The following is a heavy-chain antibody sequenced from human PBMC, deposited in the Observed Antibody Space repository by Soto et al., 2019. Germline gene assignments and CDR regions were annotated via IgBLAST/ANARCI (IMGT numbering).Heavy chain of an antibody. CDR2: INPSGGST. CDR3: ASLVPPVATIFPGEDAFDI. D-gene: IGHD5-12*01. CDR1: GYTFTSYY. J-gene: IGHJ3*02. V-gene: IGHV1-46*03. Sequence: QVQLVQSGAEVKKPGASVKVSCKASGYTFTSYYMHWVRQAPGQGLEWMGIINPSGGSTSYAQKLQGRVAMTRDASTSTVYTELSSLRSEDTAAYYSASLVPPVATIFPGEDAFDIGGQGTIVTVSS.